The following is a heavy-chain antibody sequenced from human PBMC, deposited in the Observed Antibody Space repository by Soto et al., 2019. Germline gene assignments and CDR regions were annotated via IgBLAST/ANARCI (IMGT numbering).Heavy chain of an antibody. Sequence: TGGSLRLSCAASGFSFSSYWMTWVRQAPGRGLEWVANIKQDGREKYYVASVKGRFTISRDNGKNLLFLQMDSLTPDDTAVYYCAGDGVRNGAYNGWLDPWGQGTLVTVS. J-gene: IGHJ5*02. D-gene: IGHD3-16*01. CDR1: GFSFSSYW. CDR2: IKQDGREK. V-gene: IGHV3-7*03. CDR3: AGDGVRNGAYNGWLDP.